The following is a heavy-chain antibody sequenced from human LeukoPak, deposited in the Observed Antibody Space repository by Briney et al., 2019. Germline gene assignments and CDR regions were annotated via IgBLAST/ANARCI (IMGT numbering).Heavy chain of an antibody. CDR3: ARTRGWLFDY. CDR1: GGSISSGGYY. D-gene: IGHD5-12*01. Sequence: SETLSLTCTVSGGSISSGGYYWSWIRQHPGKGLEWIGYIYYSGSTYYNPSLKSRVTISVDRSKNQFSLKLSSVTAADTAVYYCARTRGWLFDYWGQGTLVTVSS. J-gene: IGHJ4*02. CDR2: IYYSGST. V-gene: IGHV4-31*03.